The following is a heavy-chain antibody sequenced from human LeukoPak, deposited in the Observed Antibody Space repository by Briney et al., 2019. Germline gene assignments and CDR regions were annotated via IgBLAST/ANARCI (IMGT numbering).Heavy chain of an antibody. CDR1: GFTFSSYA. CDR3: AREVRLSI. J-gene: IGHJ4*02. Sequence: GGSLRLSCAASGFTFSSYAMNWVRQAPGKGLEWVSVISGSGGTTYYTDSVKGRFTISRDNSNNTLYLQMNSLRAEDTALYYCAREVRLSIWGQGTLVTVSS. V-gene: IGHV3-23*01. D-gene: IGHD2/OR15-2a*01. CDR2: ISGSGGTT.